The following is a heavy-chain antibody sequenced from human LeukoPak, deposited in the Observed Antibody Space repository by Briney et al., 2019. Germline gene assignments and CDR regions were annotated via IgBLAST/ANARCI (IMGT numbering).Heavy chain of an antibody. J-gene: IGHJ4*02. CDR3: VKDSFRGYDQFDY. CDR2: ISSNGGST. V-gene: IGHV3-64D*06. CDR1: GFTFSSYA. Sequence: GGSLRLSCSASGFTFSSYAMHWVRQAPGKGLEYVSAISSNGGSTYYADSVKGRFTISRDNSKNTLYLQMSSLRAEDTAVYYCVKDSFRGYDQFDYWGQGTLVTVSS. D-gene: IGHD5-12*01.